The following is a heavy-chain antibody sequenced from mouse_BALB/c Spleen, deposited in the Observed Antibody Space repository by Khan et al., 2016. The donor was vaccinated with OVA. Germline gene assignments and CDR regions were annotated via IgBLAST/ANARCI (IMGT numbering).Heavy chain of an antibody. CDR1: GFSLTSHG. Sequence: QVQLKESGPGLVAPSQSLSITCTVSGFSLTSHGVHWVRQPPGKGLEWLGVIWAGGSTNYNSALMSRLSISKDSSKSQVFLKMNSLQTDDTAMYCCARNREPDYFDYWGQGTTLTVSS. CDR2: IWAGGST. J-gene: IGHJ2*01. CDR3: ARNREPDYFDY. V-gene: IGHV2-9*02.